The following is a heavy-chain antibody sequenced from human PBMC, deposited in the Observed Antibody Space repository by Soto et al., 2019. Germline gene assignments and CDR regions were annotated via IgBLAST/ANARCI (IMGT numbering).Heavy chain of an antibody. CDR1: DVSISPYY. D-gene: IGHD3-22*01. CDR3: ARAGYYDSNTFHYADYYLDY. CDR2: IYTSGST. Sequence: SETLSLTCTVSDVSISPYYWSWIRQSAGKGLEYIGRIYTSGSTSYNPSLKSRVTMSLDTSRDQFSLRLSSVTVADTAVYYCARAGYYDSNTFHYADYYLDYWGQGTLVTVSS. V-gene: IGHV4-4*07. J-gene: IGHJ4*02.